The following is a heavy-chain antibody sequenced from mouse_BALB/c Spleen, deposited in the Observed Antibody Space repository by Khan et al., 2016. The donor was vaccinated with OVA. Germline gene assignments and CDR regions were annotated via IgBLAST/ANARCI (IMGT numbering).Heavy chain of an antibody. Sequence: EVELVESGGGLVRPGGSLKLSCAASGFSFSSYSMSWVRQTPEKRLEWVATISTGGSYTYYPDSVKGRFTISRDNAKNTLYLQMSSLKSEDTAMFYCTRHGGSYVSNPCLAYGGQGTTLTVSS. D-gene: IGHD2-5*01. CDR3: TRHGGSYVSNPCLAY. CDR1: GFSFSSYS. J-gene: IGHJ2*01. V-gene: IGHV5-6-4*01. CDR2: ISTGGSYT.